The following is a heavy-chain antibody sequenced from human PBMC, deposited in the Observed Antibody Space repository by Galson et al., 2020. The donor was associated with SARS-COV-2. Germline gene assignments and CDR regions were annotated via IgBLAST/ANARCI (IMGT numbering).Heavy chain of an antibody. D-gene: IGHD3-16*02. CDR3: ARVSRYDYVWGSYRPSHGGFDY. CDR1: GFTFSSYA. J-gene: IGHJ4*02. CDR2: ISSNGGST. V-gene: IGHV3-64*01. Sequence: GGSLRLSCAASGFTFSSYAMHWVRQAPGKGLEYVSAISSNGGSTYYANSVKGRFTISRDNSKNTLYLQMGSLRAEDMAVYYCARVSRYDYVWGSYRPSHGGFDYWGQGTLVTVSS.